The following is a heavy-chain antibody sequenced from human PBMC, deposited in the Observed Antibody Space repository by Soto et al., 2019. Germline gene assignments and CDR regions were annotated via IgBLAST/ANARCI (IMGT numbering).Heavy chain of an antibody. CDR1: GFTFSSYS. CDR3: ARDLGEFSYFDY. D-gene: IGHD3-16*01. J-gene: IGHJ4*02. CDR2: ISSSSSYI. V-gene: IGHV3-21*01. Sequence: GGSLRLSCAASGFTFSSYSMNWVRQAPGKGLEWVSSISSSSSYIYYADSVKGRFTISRDNAKNSLYLQMNSLRAEDTAVYYCARDLGEFSYFDYWGQGTLVTVSS.